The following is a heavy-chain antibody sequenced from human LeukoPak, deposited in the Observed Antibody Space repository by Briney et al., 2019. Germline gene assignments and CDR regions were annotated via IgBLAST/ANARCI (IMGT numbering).Heavy chain of an antibody. Sequence: SQTLSLTCAISGDSFSSSSSAWGWLRQSPSRGLEWLGRAYYRSRWYLTYAESVRGRISINVDTSKNQFSLQLNSVTPEDTAVYYCARNYRPDFDYWGQGTLVTVSS. CDR2: AYYRSRWYL. V-gene: IGHV6-1*01. J-gene: IGHJ4*02. D-gene: IGHD1-7*01. CDR3: ARNYRPDFDY. CDR1: GDSFSSSSSA.